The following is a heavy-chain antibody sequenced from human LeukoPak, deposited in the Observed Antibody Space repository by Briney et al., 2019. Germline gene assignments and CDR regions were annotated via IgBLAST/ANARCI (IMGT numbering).Heavy chain of an antibody. V-gene: IGHV3-9*01. Sequence: GGSLRLSCAASGFTFDDYAMHWVRQAPGKGLEWVSGISWNSGSIGYADSVKGRFTISRDNSKNTLYLQMNSLRPEDTAVYYCTREGDFDYWGQGTLVTVSS. CDR2: ISWNSGSI. CDR3: TREGDFDY. J-gene: IGHJ4*02. D-gene: IGHD1-26*01. CDR1: GFTFDDYA.